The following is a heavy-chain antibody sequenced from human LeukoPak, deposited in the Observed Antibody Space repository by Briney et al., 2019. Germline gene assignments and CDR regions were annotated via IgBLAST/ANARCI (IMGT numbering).Heavy chain of an antibody. Sequence: PGGSLRLSCAASGFTFSSYDMSWVRQAPGKGLEWVSVISGSGGTAYYADSVKGRFTIPRDNSKNTVNLQMNSLRAEDTALYYCAKTPRRGAFEIWGQGTMVTVSS. CDR2: ISGSGGTA. CDR1: GFTFSSYD. V-gene: IGHV3-23*01. D-gene: IGHD2-15*01. J-gene: IGHJ3*02. CDR3: AKTPRRGAFEI.